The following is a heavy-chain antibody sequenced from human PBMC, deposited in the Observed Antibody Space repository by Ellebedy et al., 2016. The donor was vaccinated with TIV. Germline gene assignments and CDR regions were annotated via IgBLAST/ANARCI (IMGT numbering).Heavy chain of an antibody. CDR1: GYTFTSYG. Sequence: ASVKVSXXASGYTFTSYGISWVRQAPGQGLEWVGWTRSYNGNTNYAQKLQGRVTMTTDTSTTTAYMELRSLRSDDTAVYYCARDRGEVCSSTSCHSISYGMDVWGQGTTVTVSS. CDR3: ARDRGEVCSSTSCHSISYGMDV. V-gene: IGHV1-18*01. D-gene: IGHD2-2*02. CDR2: TRSYNGNT. J-gene: IGHJ6*02.